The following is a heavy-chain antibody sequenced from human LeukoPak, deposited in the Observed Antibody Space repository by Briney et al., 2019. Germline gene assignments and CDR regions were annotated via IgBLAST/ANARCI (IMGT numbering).Heavy chain of an antibody. V-gene: IGHV4-59*01. CDR2: IYYSGST. CDR3: ATLDGGGVNYDSSGYFDY. CDR1: GGSISSYY. J-gene: IGHJ4*02. Sequence: SETLSLTCTVSGGSISSYYWSWIRQPPGKGLEWIGYIYYSGSTNYNPSLKSRVTISVDTSKNQFSLKLSSVTAADTAVYYCATLDGGGVNYDSSGYFDYWGQGTLVTVSS. D-gene: IGHD3-22*01.